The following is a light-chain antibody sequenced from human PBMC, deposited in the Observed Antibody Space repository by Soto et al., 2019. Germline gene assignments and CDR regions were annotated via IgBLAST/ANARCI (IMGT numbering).Light chain of an antibody. Sequence: QSALTQPASVSGSPGQSITISCTGTSSDVGGYNYVSWYQQHPGKAPKLMIFGVSNRPSGVSNRFSGSKSGNTASLTISGLQAEDEADYDCSAYTYSSTLVFGGGTKLTVL. V-gene: IGLV2-14*03. J-gene: IGLJ3*02. CDR1: SSDVGGYNY. CDR2: GVS. CDR3: SAYTYSSTLV.